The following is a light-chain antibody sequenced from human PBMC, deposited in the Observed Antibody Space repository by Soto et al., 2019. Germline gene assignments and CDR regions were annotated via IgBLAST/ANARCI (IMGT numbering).Light chain of an antibody. CDR3: CSYAGSYTFV. CDR2: EVS. CDR1: SSDVGVYNY. V-gene: IGLV2-11*01. Sequence: QSALAQPRSVSGSPGQSVTISCTGTSSDVGVYNYVSWYQQYPGKAPKVMIYEVSKRPSGVPDRFSGSKSDNTASLTISGLQAEDEADYYCCSYAGSYTFVFGIGTKV. J-gene: IGLJ1*01.